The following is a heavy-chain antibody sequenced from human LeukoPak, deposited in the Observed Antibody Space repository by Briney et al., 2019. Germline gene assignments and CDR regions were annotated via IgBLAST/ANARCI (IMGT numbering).Heavy chain of an antibody. V-gene: IGHV4-39*07. CDR1: GVSISSSNSY. D-gene: IGHD3-3*01. J-gene: IGHJ4*02. CDR3: ARDPDFWSGYYNFDY. CDR2: ISYSGTT. Sequence: SETLSLTCTVSGVSISSSNSYWGWIRQPPRKGLEWIWSISYSGTTYYNPSLKSRVTISVDTSKNQFSLKLNSVTAADTAVYYCARDPDFWSGYYNFDYWGQGTLVTVSS.